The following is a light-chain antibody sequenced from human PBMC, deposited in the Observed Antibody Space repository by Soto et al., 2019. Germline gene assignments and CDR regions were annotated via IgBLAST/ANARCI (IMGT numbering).Light chain of an antibody. CDR2: ATS. Sequence: EIVLTQSPGTLSLSPGQRATLSCRASQSISSNFLAWYQQKPGQAPRLLIYATSSRATGIPGRFSGSGSGTDFTLTISRLEPEDFAVYYCQQYSSSWTVGQGTKVDIK. J-gene: IGKJ1*01. CDR3: QQYSSSWT. V-gene: IGKV3-20*01. CDR1: QSISSNF.